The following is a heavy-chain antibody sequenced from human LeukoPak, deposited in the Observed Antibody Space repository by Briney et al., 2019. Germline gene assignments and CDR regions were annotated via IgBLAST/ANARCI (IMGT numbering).Heavy chain of an antibody. J-gene: IGHJ3*02. CDR1: GFTFDDYA. CDR3: AKDMMATIRGAFDI. V-gene: IGHV3-9*01. Sequence: GGSLRLSCAASGFTFDDYAMHWVRQAPGKGLEWVSGISWNSGSIGYADSVKGRFTISRDNAKNSLYLQMNSLRAEDTALYYCAKDMMATIRGAFDIRGQGTMVTVSS. CDR2: ISWNSGSI. D-gene: IGHD5-12*01.